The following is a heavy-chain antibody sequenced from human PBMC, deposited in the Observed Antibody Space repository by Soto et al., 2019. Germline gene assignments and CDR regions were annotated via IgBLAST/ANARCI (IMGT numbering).Heavy chain of an antibody. V-gene: IGHV4-34*01. Sequence: SETLSLTCAVYGGSFSGYYWSWIRQPPGKGLEWIGEINHSGSTNYNPSLKSRVTISVDTSKNQFSLKLSSVTAADTAVYYCARVRELELPNQEYYYYGMDVWGQGTTVTLSS. J-gene: IGHJ6*02. CDR2: INHSGST. CDR1: GGSFSGYY. CDR3: ARVRELELPNQEYYYYGMDV. D-gene: IGHD1-7*01.